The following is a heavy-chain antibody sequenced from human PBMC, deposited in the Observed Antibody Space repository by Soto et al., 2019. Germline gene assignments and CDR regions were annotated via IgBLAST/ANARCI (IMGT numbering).Heavy chain of an antibody. D-gene: IGHD3-22*01. J-gene: IGHJ4*02. V-gene: IGHV5-10-1*01. CDR3: ARQIYDSDTGPNFQYYFDS. CDR1: GYSFAGYW. Sequence: GESLKISCKGSGYSFAGYWITWVRQKPGKGLEWMGRIDPSDSQTYYSPSFRGHVTISVTKSITTVFLQWSSLRASDTAMYYCARQIYDSDTGPNFQYYFDSWGQGTPITVSS. CDR2: IDPSDSQT.